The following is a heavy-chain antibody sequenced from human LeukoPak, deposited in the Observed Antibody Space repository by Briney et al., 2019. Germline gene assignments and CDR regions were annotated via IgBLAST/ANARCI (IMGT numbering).Heavy chain of an antibody. V-gene: IGHV4-59*01. CDR1: GDSISTYH. D-gene: IGHD3-16*01. CDR2: MQSNGNS. Sequence: SETLSLTCTVSGDSISTYHWNWIRKPPGKGLEGISYMQSNGNSKYNPSLRSRVTIFIDTSKSQVALILSSVTAADTAVYYCARDKQHSYGRYFDHWGQGALVTVSS. J-gene: IGHJ4*02. CDR3: ARDKQHSYGRYFDH.